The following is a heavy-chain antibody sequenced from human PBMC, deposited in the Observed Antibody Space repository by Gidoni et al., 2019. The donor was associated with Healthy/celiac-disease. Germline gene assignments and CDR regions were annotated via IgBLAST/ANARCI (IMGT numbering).Heavy chain of an antibody. J-gene: IGHJ5*02. Sequence: QLQLQESGPGLVKPSETLSLTCPVSGGSISSSSYYWGWIRQPPGKGLEWIGSIYYSGRTYYNPSLKSRVTISVDTSKNQFSLKLSSVTAADTAVYYCATTLYFYGDYVHHWGQGTLVTVSS. D-gene: IGHD4-17*01. CDR2: IYYSGRT. V-gene: IGHV4-39*01. CDR3: ATTLYFYGDYVHH. CDR1: GGSISSSSYY.